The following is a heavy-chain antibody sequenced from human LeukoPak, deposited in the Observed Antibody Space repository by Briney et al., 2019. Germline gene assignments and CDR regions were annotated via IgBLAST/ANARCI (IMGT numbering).Heavy chain of an antibody. CDR2: IYYSGST. CDR1: GGSISPYY. V-gene: IGHV4-59*01. Sequence: SETLSLTCTVSGGSISPYYWSWIRQPPGKGLEWIGYIYYSGSTNYNPSLKSRVTISVDTSKNQFSLKLSSVTAADTAVYYCARESWDYYDSSGSGAFDIWGQGTMVTVSS. J-gene: IGHJ3*02. CDR3: ARESWDYYDSSGSGAFDI. D-gene: IGHD3-22*01.